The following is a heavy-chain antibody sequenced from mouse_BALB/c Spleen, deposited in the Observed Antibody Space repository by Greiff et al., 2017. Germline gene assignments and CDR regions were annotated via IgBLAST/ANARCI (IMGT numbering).Heavy chain of an antibody. Sequence: EVHLVESGGGLVQPGGSLKLSCAASGFTFSSYGMSWVRQTPDKRLELVATINSNGGSTYYPDSVKGRFTISRDNAKNTLYLQMSSLKSEDTAMYYCARDYYYGSSYVPFDYWGQGTTLTVSS. J-gene: IGHJ2*01. V-gene: IGHV5-6-3*01. CDR1: GFTFSSYG. CDR3: ARDYYYGSSYVPFDY. D-gene: IGHD1-1*01. CDR2: INSNGGST.